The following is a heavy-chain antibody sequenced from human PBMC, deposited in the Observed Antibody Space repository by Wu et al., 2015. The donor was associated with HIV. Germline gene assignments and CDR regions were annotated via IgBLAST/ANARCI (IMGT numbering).Heavy chain of an antibody. D-gene: IGHD1-26*01. CDR1: GGTFRNFG. J-gene: IGHJ6*03. V-gene: IGHV1-69*12. CDR3: ARDRAGATNPQYFYYYMDV. Sequence: QVHLVQSGAEVKKPGSSVEVSCKASGGTFRNFGISWVRQAPGQGLEWMGGIIPMFGTPKYAQKFQGRVTITADESTNTAYMELSRLRSEDTAVYYCARDRAGATNPQYFYYYMDVWGTGTTVIVSS. CDR2: IIPMFGTP.